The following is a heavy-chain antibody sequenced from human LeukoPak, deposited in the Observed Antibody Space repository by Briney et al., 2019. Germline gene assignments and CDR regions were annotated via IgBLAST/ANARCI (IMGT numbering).Heavy chain of an antibody. J-gene: IGHJ4*02. Sequence: PGGSLRLSCAASGLSVSSTYMTWVRQTPGKGLGWVSVIYSGGGTNYADSLKGRFSISRDNSKNTLYLQMNNLTAEDTAVYYCVGEGRYWGQGTLVTVSS. CDR1: GLSVSSTY. CDR3: VGEGRY. CDR2: IYSGGGT. D-gene: IGHD4-17*01. V-gene: IGHV3-53*01.